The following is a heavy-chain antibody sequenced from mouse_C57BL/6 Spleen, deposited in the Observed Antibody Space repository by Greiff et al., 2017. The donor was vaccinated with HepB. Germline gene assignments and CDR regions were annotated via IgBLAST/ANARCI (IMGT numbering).Heavy chain of an antibody. CDR2: IDPSDSYT. Sequence: QVQLQQSGAELVMPGASVKLSCKASGYTFTSYWMHWVKQRPGQGLEWIGEIDPSDSYTNYNQKFKGKSTLTVDKSSSTAYMQLSSLTSEDSAVYYCASGGTAQSTFAYWGQGTLVTVSA. V-gene: IGHV1-69*01. D-gene: IGHD3-2*02. CDR1: GYTFTSYW. J-gene: IGHJ3*01. CDR3: ASGGTAQSTFAY.